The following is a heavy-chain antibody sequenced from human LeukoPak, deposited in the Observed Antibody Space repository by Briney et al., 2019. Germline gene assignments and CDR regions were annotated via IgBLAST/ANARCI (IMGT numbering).Heavy chain of an antibody. CDR2: ISHHGSNE. CDR1: GFTFSTYP. V-gene: IGHV3-30*14. J-gene: IGHJ4*02. CDR3: ERVHETTGYYHYFDS. Sequence: PGGSLRLSCAASGFTFSTYPMHWVRQAPDKGLEWVAMISHHGSNEYYADSVKGRFTISRDNSKNTLYLQMNNPRVEDTAIYYCERVHETTGYYHYFDSWGRGTLVTVSS. D-gene: IGHD3-9*01.